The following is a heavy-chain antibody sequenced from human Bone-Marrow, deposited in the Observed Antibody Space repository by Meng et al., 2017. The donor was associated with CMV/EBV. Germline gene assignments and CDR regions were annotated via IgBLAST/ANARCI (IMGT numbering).Heavy chain of an antibody. CDR1: GYSFSSYW. J-gene: IGHJ6*02. CDR3: ARQAGPDYYCYGKDF. D-gene: IGHD3-10*01. Sequence: GGSLRLSCQGSGYSFSSYWIGWVRQMPGKGLEWMWIIYPGDSDTRYSPSFQGQVTISADKSISTAYLQGSSLKASDTAMYYCARQAGPDYYCYGKDFWGQGTMVTVSS. V-gene: IGHV5-51*01. CDR2: IYPGDSDT.